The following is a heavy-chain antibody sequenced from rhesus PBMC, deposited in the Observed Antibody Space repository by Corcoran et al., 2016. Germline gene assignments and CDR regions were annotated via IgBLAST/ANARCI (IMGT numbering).Heavy chain of an antibody. J-gene: IGHJ4*01. Sequence: QLQLQESGPGRVKPSETLFPTRAVSGGSISSNYGSWIRQPPGKGLEWIGRISGSGGSTAYNPSLKSRVTLSVDASKNQLSLQLSSVTAADTAVYYCATLPSWNHDYWGQGVLVTVSS. CDR3: ATLPSWNHDY. D-gene: IGHD1-1-1*01. CDR1: GGSISSNY. V-gene: IGHV4-173*01. CDR2: ISGSGGST.